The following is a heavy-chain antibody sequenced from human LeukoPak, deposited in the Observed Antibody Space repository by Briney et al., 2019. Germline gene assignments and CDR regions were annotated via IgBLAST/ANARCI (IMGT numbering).Heavy chain of an antibody. CDR2: INPNSGGT. J-gene: IGHJ4*02. Sequence: AAPVKVSCKASGYTFTGYYMHWVRQAPGQGLEWMGWINPNSGGTNYAQKFQGRVTMTRDTSISTAYMELSRLRSDDTAVYYCARILTGDDQLDYWGQGTLVTVSS. V-gene: IGHV1-2*02. CDR1: GYTFTGYY. D-gene: IGHD7-27*01. CDR3: ARILTGDDQLDY.